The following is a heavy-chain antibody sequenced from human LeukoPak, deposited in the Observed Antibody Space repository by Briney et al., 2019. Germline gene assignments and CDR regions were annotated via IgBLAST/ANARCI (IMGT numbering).Heavy chain of an antibody. CDR2: INPNTGGT. CDR3: AKTPYGDYYDS. D-gene: IGHD4-17*01. J-gene: IGHJ4*02. CDR1: GYTFTGYY. V-gene: IGHV1-2*02. Sequence: ASVKVSCKASGYTFTGYYIHWVRQAHGQGLEWMGWINPNTGGTKFAQKFQGRLTLTRDTSINTAYMELNSLKSDDTAIYYCAKTPYGDYYDSWGQGTLVTVSS.